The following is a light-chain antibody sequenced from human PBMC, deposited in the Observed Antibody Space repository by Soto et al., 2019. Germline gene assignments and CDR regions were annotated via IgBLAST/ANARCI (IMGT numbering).Light chain of an antibody. J-gene: IGKJ3*01. CDR2: YAS. CDR1: RTVSNN. CDR3: QQSNNWPPGAT. Sequence: EVVMTQSPATLSVSPGERATLSCRASRTVSNNLAWYQQKPGQAPRLLIYYASTRATGIPARFSGSGSGTEFTLTISSLQSADFAVYYCQQSNNWPPGATFGPGTKVDIK. V-gene: IGKV3-15*01.